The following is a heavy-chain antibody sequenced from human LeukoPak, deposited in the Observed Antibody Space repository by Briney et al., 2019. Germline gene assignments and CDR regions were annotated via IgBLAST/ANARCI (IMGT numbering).Heavy chain of an antibody. CDR2: IYYSGST. CDR3: ASTFPSGYDSRFDY. Sequence: PSETLSLTCTVSGGSISSYYWSWIRQPPGKGLEWIGYIYYSGSTNYNPSLKSRVTISVDTSKNQFSLKLSSVTAADTAVYYCASTFPSGYDSRFDYWGQGTLVTVSS. J-gene: IGHJ4*02. D-gene: IGHD5-12*01. V-gene: IGHV4-59*08. CDR1: GGSISSYY.